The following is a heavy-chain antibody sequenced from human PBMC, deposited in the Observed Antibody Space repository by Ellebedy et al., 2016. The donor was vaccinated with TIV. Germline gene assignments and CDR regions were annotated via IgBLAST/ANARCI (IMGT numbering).Heavy chain of an antibody. CDR2: INNDGSST. Sequence: GGSLRLSCAASGFTFSSYWMHWVRQAPGKGLVWVSHINNDGSSTSYADSVKGRFTISRDNAKNTLYLQMNSLRAEDTAVCYCARGGGYYYDSSGYYGGWFDPWGQGTLVTVSS. CDR1: GFTFSSYW. CDR3: ARGGGYYYDSSGYYGGWFDP. D-gene: IGHD3-22*01. J-gene: IGHJ5*02. V-gene: IGHV3-74*01.